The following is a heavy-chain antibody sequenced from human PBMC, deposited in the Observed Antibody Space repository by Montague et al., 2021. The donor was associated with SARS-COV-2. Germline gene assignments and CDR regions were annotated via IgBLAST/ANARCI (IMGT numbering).Heavy chain of an antibody. CDR1: GGSTSSYY. CDR2: IFYTGST. V-gene: IGHV4-59*01. Sequence: SETRSLTCSVSGGSTSSYYWTWIRQSPGKGLQWIGYIFYTGSTKFNPSLKSRVSMSLDTSKNHFSLRLSAVTAADTARYYCARAQNICFIANCVNYFDLWGLGALVTVSS. D-gene: IGHD2-15*01. CDR3: ARAQNICFIANCVNYFDL. J-gene: IGHJ4*02.